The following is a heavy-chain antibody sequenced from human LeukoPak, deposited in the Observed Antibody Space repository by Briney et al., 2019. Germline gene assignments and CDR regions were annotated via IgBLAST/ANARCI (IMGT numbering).Heavy chain of an antibody. V-gene: IGHV3-23*01. CDR2: ISTSGGST. CDR1: EFTFGSYA. D-gene: IGHD2/OR15-2a*01. CDR3: AKYVSAKGPPYALDV. J-gene: IGHJ6*02. Sequence: AGGSLRLSCAASEFTFGSYAMQWVRQAPGKGLEWVAGISTSGGSTWYSDSVKGRFTISRDNSKNTLYLQMNSLRDEDTAVYYCAKYVSAKGPPYALDVWGQGTTVTVSS.